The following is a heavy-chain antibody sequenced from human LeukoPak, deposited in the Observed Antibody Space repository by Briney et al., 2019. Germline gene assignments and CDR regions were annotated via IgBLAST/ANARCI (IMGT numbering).Heavy chain of an antibody. Sequence: SQTLSLTCTVSGGSISSGSYYWSWIGQPAGKGLEWIGRIYTSGSTNYNPSLKSRVTISVDTSKNQFSLKLSSVTAADTAVYYCARIVGAGYYYYYMDVWGKGTTVTVSS. D-gene: IGHD1-26*01. CDR1: GGSISSGSYY. V-gene: IGHV4-61*02. J-gene: IGHJ6*03. CDR3: ARIVGAGYYYYYMDV. CDR2: IYTSGST.